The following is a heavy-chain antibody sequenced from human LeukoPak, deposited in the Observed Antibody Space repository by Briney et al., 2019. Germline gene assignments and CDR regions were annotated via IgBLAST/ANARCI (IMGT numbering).Heavy chain of an antibody. Sequence: GESLKISCKGSGYSFTSYWIGWVRQMPGKGLEWMGIIYPGDSDTRYSPFLQGQVTISADKSISTAYLQWSSLKASDTAMYYCARRLEEYDSSGDRRGAFDIWGQGTMVTVSS. CDR1: GYSFTSYW. D-gene: IGHD3-22*01. CDR2: IYPGDSDT. V-gene: IGHV5-51*01. CDR3: ARRLEEYDSSGDRRGAFDI. J-gene: IGHJ3*02.